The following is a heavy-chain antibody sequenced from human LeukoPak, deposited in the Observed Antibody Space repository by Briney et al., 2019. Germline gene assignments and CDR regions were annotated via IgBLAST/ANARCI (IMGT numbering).Heavy chain of an antibody. Sequence: GASVTVSCTASGATFSSLAISWVRQAPGQGLEWMGGIFPISGTSNYAQKFQGRVTFTSDESTSTAYVELRSLRSEDTAVYYCARGHDILTMWGQGTLVTVSS. V-gene: IGHV1-69*13. D-gene: IGHD3-9*01. CDR1: GATFSSLA. J-gene: IGHJ4*02. CDR3: ARGHDILTM. CDR2: IFPISGTS.